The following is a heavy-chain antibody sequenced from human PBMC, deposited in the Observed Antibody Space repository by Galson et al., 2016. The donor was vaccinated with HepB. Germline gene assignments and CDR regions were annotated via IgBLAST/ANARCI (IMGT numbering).Heavy chain of an antibody. J-gene: IGHJ4*02. D-gene: IGHD3-16*01. CDR2: IYHSGTA. V-gene: IGHV4-38-2*02. CDR1: DYSISDVYH. CDR3: TRERWGSTVPDY. Sequence: SETLSLTCNVSDYSISDVYHWGWIRQPPGKGLEWIASIYHSGTAFYNPSLKSRVSISIDTSKNQFSLSLESVTAADTAVYFCTRERWGSTVPDYWGQGTLVTVSS.